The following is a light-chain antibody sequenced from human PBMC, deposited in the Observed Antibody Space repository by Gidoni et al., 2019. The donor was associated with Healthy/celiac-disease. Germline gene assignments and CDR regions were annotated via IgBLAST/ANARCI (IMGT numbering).Light chain of an antibody. J-gene: IGKJ3*01. Sequence: DRVTITCRESQSISSYLNRYQQQPGKAPKLLLYAASSLQSGVPSRFSGSGSGTDFTLTISSLQPEDFAAYYCRQSYNHRVFTFGPGTKVDIK. CDR1: QSISSY. CDR2: AAS. CDR3: RQSYNHRVFT. V-gene: IGKV1-39*01.